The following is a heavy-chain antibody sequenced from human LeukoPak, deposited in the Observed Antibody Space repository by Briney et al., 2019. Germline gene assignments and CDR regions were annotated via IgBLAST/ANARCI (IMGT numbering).Heavy chain of an antibody. Sequence: GGSLRLSCAASGFTFSTYGMHWVRQAPGKGLEWVTVISYDGSHKYYADSVKGRFTISRDNSKNTLYLQMNSLRAEDTAVYYCAKYESNGWSYFDYWGQGTLVTVSS. D-gene: IGHD6-19*01. CDR3: AKYESNGWSYFDY. CDR1: GFTFSTYG. V-gene: IGHV3-30*18. CDR2: ISYDGSHK. J-gene: IGHJ4*02.